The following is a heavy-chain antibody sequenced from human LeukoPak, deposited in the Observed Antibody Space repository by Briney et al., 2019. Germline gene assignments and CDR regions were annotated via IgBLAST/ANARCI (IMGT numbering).Heavy chain of an antibody. D-gene: IGHD3-3*01. CDR1: GYTFTSYY. CDR3: ARGQKVTIFGVVAGFDP. Sequence: GASVKVSCKASGYTFTSYYMHWVRPAPGQGLGWMGIINPSGGSTSYAQKLQGRVTMTRDTSTSTVYMELSSLRSEDTAVYYCARGQKVTIFGVVAGFDPWGQGTLVTVSS. V-gene: IGHV1-46*01. J-gene: IGHJ5*02. CDR2: INPSGGST.